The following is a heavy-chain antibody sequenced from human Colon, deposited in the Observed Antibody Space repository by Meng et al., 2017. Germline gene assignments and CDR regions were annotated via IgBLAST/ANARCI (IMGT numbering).Heavy chain of an antibody. D-gene: IGHD1-7*01. CDR1: GDSIANSKW. J-gene: IGHJ4*02. Sequence: QLPLQESGPGLVPPSGTRSLACVVSGDSIANSKWWSWLRQAPGKGPEWIGEISNSYKTVYSPSLKSRVRISLDKSNNQFSLTLTSVTAADTAVYYCARERVRELGLFDSWGQGILVTVSS. CDR2: ISNSYKT. V-gene: IGHV4-4*02. CDR3: ARERVRELGLFDS.